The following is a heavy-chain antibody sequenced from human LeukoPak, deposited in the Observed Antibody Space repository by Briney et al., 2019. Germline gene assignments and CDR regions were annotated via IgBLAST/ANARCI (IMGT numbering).Heavy chain of an antibody. Sequence: GGSLRLSCAASGFTFSSSWMHWVRQAPGKGLVWVSRINGDGGITNYADSVKGRFTISRDNAKNTLYLQMNSLRAEDTAVYYCARAAVDGGYWGQGTLVTVSS. J-gene: IGHJ4*02. CDR2: INGDGGIT. CDR1: GFTFSSSW. V-gene: IGHV3-74*01. CDR3: ARAAVDGGY. D-gene: IGHD6-19*01.